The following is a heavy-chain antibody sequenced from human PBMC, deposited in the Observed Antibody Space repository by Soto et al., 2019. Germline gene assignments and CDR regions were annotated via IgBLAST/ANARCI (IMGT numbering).Heavy chain of an antibody. CDR3: ARIYCSSTSCYVHYFDY. CDR2: IYYSGST. J-gene: IGHJ4*02. Sequence: SETLSLTCTVSGGSISSGGYYWSWIRQHPGKGLEWIGYIYYSGSTYYNPSLKSRVTISVDTSKNQFSLKLSSVTAADTAVYYCARIYCSSTSCYVHYFDYWGQGALVTVSS. V-gene: IGHV4-31*03. D-gene: IGHD2-2*01. CDR1: GGSISSGGYY.